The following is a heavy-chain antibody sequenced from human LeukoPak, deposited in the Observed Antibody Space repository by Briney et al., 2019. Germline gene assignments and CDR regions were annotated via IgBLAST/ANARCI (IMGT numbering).Heavy chain of an antibody. CDR2: ISGSGGST. V-gene: IGHV3-23*01. D-gene: IGHD2-15*01. Sequence: GGSLRLSCAASGFTFSSYAMSWVRQAPGKGLGWVSAISGSGGSTYYADSVKGRFTISRDNSKNTLYLQMNSLRAEDTAVYYCAKGVNGGSCFDYWGQGTLVTVSS. CDR3: AKGVNGGSCFDY. CDR1: GFTFSSYA. J-gene: IGHJ4*02.